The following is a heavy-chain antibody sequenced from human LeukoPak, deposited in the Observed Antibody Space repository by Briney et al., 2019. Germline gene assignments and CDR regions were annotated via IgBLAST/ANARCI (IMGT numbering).Heavy chain of an antibody. CDR3: AKGYCSSTSCYPIDP. D-gene: IGHD2-2*01. CDR1: GFTFSSYA. J-gene: IGHJ5*02. Sequence: GRSLRLSCAASGFTFSSYAMHWVRQAPGKGLEWVAVISYDGSNKYYADSVKGRFTISRDNSKNTLHLQTNSLRGEDTAVYYCAKGYCSSTSCYPIDPWGQGTLVTVSS. CDR2: ISYDGSNK. V-gene: IGHV3-30*04.